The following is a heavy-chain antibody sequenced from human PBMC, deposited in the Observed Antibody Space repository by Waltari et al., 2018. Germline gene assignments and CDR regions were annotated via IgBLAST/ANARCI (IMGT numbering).Heavy chain of an antibody. CDR3: ARGGGSYGMDV. D-gene: IGHD3-10*01. J-gene: IGHJ6*02. CDR1: GGSFSGYY. V-gene: IGHV4-34*01. CDR2: INHSGST. Sequence: QVQLQQWGAGLLKPSETLSLTCAVYGGSFSGYYWIWIRQPPGKGLEWIGEINHSGSTNYNPSLKSRVTISVDTSKNQFSLKLSSVTAADTAVYYCARGGGSYGMDVWGQGTTVTVSS.